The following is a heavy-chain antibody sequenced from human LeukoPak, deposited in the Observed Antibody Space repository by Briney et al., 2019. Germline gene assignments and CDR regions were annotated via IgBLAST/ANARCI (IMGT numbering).Heavy chain of an antibody. D-gene: IGHD3-10*01. J-gene: IGHJ4*02. CDR3: ARNSTYWYDSGSSGPHYFDY. CDR2: ISSDGSKT. Sequence: GALRLSCAASGFIFSNYAMHWVRQAPGKGLEWVALISSDGSKTYHADSVKGRFSISRDNSKDTLYLQLNSLRAEDTSVYYCARNSTYWYDSGSSGPHYFDYWGQGTLVTVSS. V-gene: IGHV3-30*01. CDR1: GFIFSNYA.